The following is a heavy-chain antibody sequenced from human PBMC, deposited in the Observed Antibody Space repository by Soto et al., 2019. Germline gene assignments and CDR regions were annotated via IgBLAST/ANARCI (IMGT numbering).Heavy chain of an antibody. V-gene: IGHV1-69*01. CDR3: ARDKGNYDSSGYYDGYYYYGMDV. CDR1: GGTFSSYA. CDR2: IIPIFGTA. J-gene: IGHJ6*02. D-gene: IGHD3-22*01. Sequence: QVQLVQSGAEVKKPGSSVKVSCKASGGTFSSYAISWVRQAPGQGLEWMGGIIPIFGTANYAQKFQGRVTITADESTSTAYMELSSLRSEDTAVYYCARDKGNYDSSGYYDGYYYYGMDVWGQGTTVTVSS.